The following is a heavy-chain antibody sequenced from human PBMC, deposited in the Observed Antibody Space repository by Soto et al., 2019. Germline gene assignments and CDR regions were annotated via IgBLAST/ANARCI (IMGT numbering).Heavy chain of an antibody. D-gene: IGHD3-16*01. CDR1: GYTFSDFD. CDR3: ARGNPFNYAAFDV. V-gene: IGHV1-8*01. CDR2: MNAKSGDT. J-gene: IGHJ6*02. Sequence: ASVKVSCKASGYTFSDFDINWLRQTSGQGPEWMGWMNAKSGDTFFAQRFHDKFNMTWDTSLTTAYMEVGSLTSDHAAIYYCARGNPFNYAAFDVWGQGTTVTVSS.